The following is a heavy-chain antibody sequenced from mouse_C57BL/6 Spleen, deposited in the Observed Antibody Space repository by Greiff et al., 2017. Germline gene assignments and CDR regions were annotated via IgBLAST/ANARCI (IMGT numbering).Heavy chain of an antibody. CDR1: GIDFSRYW. CDR2: INPDSSTI. Sequence: DVKLQESGGGLVQPGGSLKLSCAASGIDFSRYWMSWVRRAPGKGLEWIGEINPDSSTITYAPSLKDKFIISRDNATSTLGWQMSRGRAEDTAGYYCADGGSSPWYAVDYWGQGTSVTVSS. D-gene: IGHD1-1*01. V-gene: IGHV4-1*01. J-gene: IGHJ4*01. CDR3: ADGGSSPWYAVDY.